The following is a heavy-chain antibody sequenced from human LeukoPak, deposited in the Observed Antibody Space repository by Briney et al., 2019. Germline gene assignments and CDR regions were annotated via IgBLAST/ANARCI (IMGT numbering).Heavy chain of an antibody. CDR1: GFIVSRNY. V-gene: IGHV3-53*01. D-gene: IGHD3-16*01. CDR3: YGIHLGDSFDI. CDR2: LSSKYET. J-gene: IGHJ3*02. Sequence: GGSLRLSCAASGFIVSRNYMGWVRQAPGKGLEWVSALSSKYETYYADSVKDRFTISRDNSENTLYLQMNALRAEDTALYYCYGIHLGDSFDIWGRGTMVIVFS.